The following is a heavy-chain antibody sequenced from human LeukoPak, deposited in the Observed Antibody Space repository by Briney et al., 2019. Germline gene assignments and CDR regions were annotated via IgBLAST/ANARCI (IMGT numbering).Heavy chain of an antibody. CDR1: GFTFSSYA. Sequence: PGGSLRLSCAASGFTFSSYAMSWVRQAPGKGLEWVSAISGSGGSTYYADSVKGGFTISKDNSKNTQYLQMNSLRAEDTAVYYCAKGAYYDSSGYYYRAGFDYWGQGTLVTVSS. CDR3: AKGAYYDSSGYYYRAGFDY. CDR2: ISGSGGST. V-gene: IGHV3-23*01. D-gene: IGHD3-22*01. J-gene: IGHJ4*02.